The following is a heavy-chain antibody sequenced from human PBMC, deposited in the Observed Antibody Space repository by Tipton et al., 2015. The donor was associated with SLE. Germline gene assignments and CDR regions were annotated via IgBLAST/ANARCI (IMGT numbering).Heavy chain of an antibody. CDR1: GGSISSSSYY. Sequence: TLSLTCTVSGGSISSSSYYWGWIRQPPGKGLEWIGEIYHGGSTYYNPSLKSRVTISVDTYKNQFSLKLTSVTAADTAVYYCARVGGGDYVYVWFDPWGQGTLVTVSS. J-gene: IGHJ5*02. V-gene: IGHV4-39*07. CDR3: ARVGGGDYVYVWFDP. CDR2: IYHGGST. D-gene: IGHD4-17*01.